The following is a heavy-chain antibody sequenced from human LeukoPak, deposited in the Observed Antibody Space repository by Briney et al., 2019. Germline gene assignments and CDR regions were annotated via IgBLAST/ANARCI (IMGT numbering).Heavy chain of an antibody. V-gene: IGHV4-4*02. J-gene: IGHJ3*02. CDR1: GGSISSSNW. CDR3: ARWYPSRYAFDI. D-gene: IGHD1-14*01. Sequence: PSETLSLTCAVSGGSISSSNWWSWVRPPPGRGLEWIGEIYHSGSTNYNPSLKSRVTISVDKSKNQFSLKLSSVTAADTAVYYCARWYPSRYAFDIWGQGTMVTVSS. CDR2: IYHSGST.